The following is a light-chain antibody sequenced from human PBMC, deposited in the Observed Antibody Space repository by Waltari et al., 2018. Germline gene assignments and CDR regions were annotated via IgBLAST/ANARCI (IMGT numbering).Light chain of an antibody. CDR2: DAS. Sequence: DIQMTQSPSTLSASVGDRVTITCRASQSISSWLAWYQQKPGKAPKLLFYDASSLESGVPSRFSGSGSGTEFTLTISSLQPDDFATYYCQHSNTFGQGTKVEIK. V-gene: IGKV1-5*01. CDR1: QSISSW. CDR3: QHSNT. J-gene: IGKJ2*01.